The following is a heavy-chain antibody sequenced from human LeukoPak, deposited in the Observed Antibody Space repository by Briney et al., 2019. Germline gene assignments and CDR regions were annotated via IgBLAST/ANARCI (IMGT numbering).Heavy chain of an antibody. CDR1: GFTFSSYA. Sequence: GGSLRLSCAASGFTFSSYAMSWVRQAPGKGLEWASAISGSDGSTYYADSVKGRFTISRDNSKNTLYLQMNSLRAEDTAVYYCAKSSHPGWGAFDMWGQGTMVTVSS. CDR3: AKSSHPGWGAFDM. CDR2: ISGSDGST. D-gene: IGHD1-26*01. J-gene: IGHJ3*02. V-gene: IGHV3-23*01.